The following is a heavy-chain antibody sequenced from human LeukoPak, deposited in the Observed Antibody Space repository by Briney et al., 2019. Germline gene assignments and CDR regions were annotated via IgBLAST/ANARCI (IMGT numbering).Heavy chain of an antibody. CDR2: ITGSGGTR. CDR3: AKDLSPESNRLSPFDY. D-gene: IGHD3-16*02. V-gene: IGHV3-23*01. J-gene: IGHJ4*02. CDR1: GFTFSSHA. Sequence: GGSLRLSCAASGFTFSSHAMSWVRQAPGKGLEWVSTITGSGGTRKYADSVKGRFTISRDNSKNTLDLQMNSLRAEDTAIFYCAKDLSPESNRLSPFDYWGQGTLVTVSS.